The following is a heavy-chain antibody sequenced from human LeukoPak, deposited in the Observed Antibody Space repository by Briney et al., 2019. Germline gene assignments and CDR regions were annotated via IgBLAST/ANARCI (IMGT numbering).Heavy chain of an antibody. CDR1: GYTFTSYY. CDR2: INPSGGST. V-gene: IGHV1-46*01. J-gene: IGHJ4*02. D-gene: IGHD4-17*01. CDR3: ARALYGDYDLYFDY. Sequence: AAVKVSCKASGYTFTSYYMHWVRQAPGQGLEWMGIINPSGGSTSYAQKFQGRVTMTRDTSISTAYMELSRLRSDDTAVYYCARALYGDYDLYFDYWGQGTLVTVSS.